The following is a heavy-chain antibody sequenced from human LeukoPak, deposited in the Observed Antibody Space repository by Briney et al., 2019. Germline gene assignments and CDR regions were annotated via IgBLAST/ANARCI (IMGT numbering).Heavy chain of an antibody. CDR1: GGSISSGDYY. D-gene: IGHD2-2*01. J-gene: IGHJ4*02. CDR2: IYYSGST. CDR3: ARLVKGYCSSSSCHYFDY. V-gene: IGHV4-30-4*08. Sequence: SQTLSLTCTVSGGSISSGDYYWSWIRQPPGKGLEWIGYIYYSGSTYYNPSLKSRVTISVDTSKNQFSLKLSSVTAADTAVYYCARLVKGYCSSSSCHYFDYWGQGTLVTVSS.